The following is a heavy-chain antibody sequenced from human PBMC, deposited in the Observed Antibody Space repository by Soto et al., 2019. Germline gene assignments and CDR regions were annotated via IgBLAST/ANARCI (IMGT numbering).Heavy chain of an antibody. CDR3: ARSITMIVGNWFDP. J-gene: IGHJ5*02. CDR2: IYYSGST. V-gene: IGHV4-30-4*01. CDR1: GGSISSGDYY. D-gene: IGHD3-22*01. Sequence: SETLSLTCTVSGGSISSGDYYWSWIRQPPGKGLEWIGYIYYSGSTYYNPSLKSRVTISVDTSKNQFSLKLSSVTAADTAVYYCARSITMIVGNWFDPWGQGTQVTVS.